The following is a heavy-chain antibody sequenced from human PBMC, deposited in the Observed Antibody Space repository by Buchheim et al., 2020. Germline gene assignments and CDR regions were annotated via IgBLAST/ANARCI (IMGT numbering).Heavy chain of an antibody. J-gene: IGHJ4*02. CDR3: AKDQGRAGGYSYGWYY. CDR2: ISGNGVTT. V-gene: IGHV3-23*04. CDR1: GFTFNTYT. D-gene: IGHD5-18*01. Sequence: VHLVESGGGLVQPGESLRLSCAASGFTFNTYTMGWVRQAPGKGLEWVSSISGNGVTTKYADSVKGRFPIARDNSKNTLYLQMNSLRAEDTAVYYCAKDQGRAGGYSYGWYYWGQGTL.